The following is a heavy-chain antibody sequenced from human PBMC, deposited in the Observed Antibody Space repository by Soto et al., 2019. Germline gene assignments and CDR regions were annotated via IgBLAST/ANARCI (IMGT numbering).Heavy chain of an antibody. D-gene: IGHD3-22*01. V-gene: IGHV3-9*01. Sequence: SLKISCAASGFTFDDYAMHWVRQAPGKGLEWVSGISWNSDTIGYADSVKGRFTVSRDNAKGSLLLQMSSLRAEDTAVYFCAMSNSNDLYYHFESWGQGTPVTVSS. CDR1: GFTFDDYA. CDR2: ISWNSDTI. J-gene: IGHJ4*02. CDR3: AMSNSNDLYYHFES.